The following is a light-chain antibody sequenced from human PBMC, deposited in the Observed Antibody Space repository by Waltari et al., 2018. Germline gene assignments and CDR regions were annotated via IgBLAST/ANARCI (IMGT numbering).Light chain of an antibody. J-gene: IGKJ4*01. CDR3: QKYDNWPPT. Sequence: EIVMTQSPATLSVSPGERATLSCRASQSINSKVAWYQQKPGQAPRLLIYDASTGATGVPGRFSGGGSGTEFTLTISSLQSEDFAVYFCQKYDNWPPTFGGGTKVEIK. CDR2: DAS. V-gene: IGKV3-15*01. CDR1: QSINSK.